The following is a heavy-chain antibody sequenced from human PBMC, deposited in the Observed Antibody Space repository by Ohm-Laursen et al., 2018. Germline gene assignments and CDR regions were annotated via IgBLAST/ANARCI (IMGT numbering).Heavy chain of an antibody. CDR2: ISYSGGT. J-gene: IGHJ4*02. CDR1: GGSVSTHY. D-gene: IGHD1-26*01. V-gene: IGHV4-59*08. Sequence: SETLSLTCMVSGGSVSTHYWSWIRQSPGKGLEWIGYISYSGGTDYNPSLKSRVTISVDTSKNQFSLKVSSVTAADTAVYYCARGDLRFDYWGQGTLVTVSS. CDR3: ARGDLRFDY.